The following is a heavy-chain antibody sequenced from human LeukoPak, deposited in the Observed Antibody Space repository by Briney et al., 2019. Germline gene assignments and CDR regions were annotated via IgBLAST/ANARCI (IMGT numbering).Heavy chain of an antibody. CDR3: ARDVGATHYFDY. Sequence: SETLSLTCTVSGGSISSYYWSWIRQPPGKGLEWIGYIYYSGSTNYNPSLKSRVTISVDTSKNQFSLKLSSVTAADTAVYYCARDVGATHYFDYWGQGTLVTVSS. V-gene: IGHV4-59*01. CDR1: GGSISSYY. D-gene: IGHD1-26*01. CDR2: IYYSGST. J-gene: IGHJ4*02.